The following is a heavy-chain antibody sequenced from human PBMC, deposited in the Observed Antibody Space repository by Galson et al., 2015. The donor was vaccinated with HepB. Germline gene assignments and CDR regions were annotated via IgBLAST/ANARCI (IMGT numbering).Heavy chain of an antibody. J-gene: IGHJ4*02. CDR2: ISANSGDT. CDR1: GGTFNNFG. V-gene: IGHV1-18*01. CDR3: ARDRDYRFDY. Sequence: SVKVSCKASGGTFNNFGINWIRQAPGQGLEWMGWISANSGDTKYAQNLQGRVTLTRNTSTSTAYLELRSLRSDDTATYYCARDRDYRFDYWGQGTLVTVSS. D-gene: IGHD4/OR15-4a*01.